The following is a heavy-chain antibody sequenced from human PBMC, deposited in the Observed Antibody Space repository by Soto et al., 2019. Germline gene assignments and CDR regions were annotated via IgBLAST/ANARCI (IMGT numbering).Heavy chain of an antibody. CDR2: ISGSSSYI. CDR3: AKGITDTGGYYYYSMDV. CDR1: GLSFSSDS. V-gene: IGHV3-21*04. J-gene: IGHJ6*02. D-gene: IGHD3-16*01. Sequence: GGSLRLSCTASGLSFSSDSMNWVRQAPGKGLEWVSSISGSSSYIYYADSVKGRFTISRDNSKNILYLQMNSLRAEDTAVYYCAKGITDTGGYYYYSMDVWGQGTAVTVSS.